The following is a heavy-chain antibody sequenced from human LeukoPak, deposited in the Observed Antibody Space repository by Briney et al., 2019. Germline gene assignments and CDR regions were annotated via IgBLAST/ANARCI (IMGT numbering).Heavy chain of an antibody. J-gene: IGHJ6*03. CDR1: GFTFTYYG. D-gene: IGHD6-19*01. V-gene: IGHV3-30*02. Sequence: PGGSLRLSCAASGFTFTYYGIHWVRQAPGKGLGWVAFVHYDGTNKFYADSVKGRLTIYRDNSKDTLYLQMNSLRAEDTAVYYCARGVAGFSGVYYYYMDVWGKGTTVTISS. CDR3: ARGVAGFSGVYYYYMDV. CDR2: VHYDGTNK.